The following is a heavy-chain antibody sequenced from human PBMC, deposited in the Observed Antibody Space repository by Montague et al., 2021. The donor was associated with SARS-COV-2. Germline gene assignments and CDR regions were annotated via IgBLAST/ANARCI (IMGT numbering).Heavy chain of an antibody. V-gene: IGHV3-23*01. CDR1: GFTFSDYA. D-gene: IGHD1-26*01. J-gene: IGHJ4*02. Sequence: SLRLSCAASGFTFSDYALSWVRQAPGKGLNWVSVISATCGTTYYADSVKGRFTISRDNSENVLYLHMNSLRADDTAVYYCAKAARDKGEGFRQCDSWGQGTLVTVSS. CDR2: ISATCGTT. CDR3: AKAARDKGEGFRQCDS.